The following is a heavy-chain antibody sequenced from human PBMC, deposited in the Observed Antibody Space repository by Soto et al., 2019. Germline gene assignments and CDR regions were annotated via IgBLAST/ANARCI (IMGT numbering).Heavy chain of an antibody. V-gene: IGHV1-18*01. CDR3: ARDFDFWSGSLLGY. J-gene: IGHJ4*02. CDR1: GGTFSSYA. D-gene: IGHD3-3*01. CDR2: ISAYNGNT. Sequence: ASVKVSCKASGGTFSSYAITWVRQAPGQGLEWMGWISAYNGNTNYAQKLQGRVTMTTDTSTSTAYMELRSLRSDDTAVYYCARDFDFWSGSLLGYWGQGTLVTVSS.